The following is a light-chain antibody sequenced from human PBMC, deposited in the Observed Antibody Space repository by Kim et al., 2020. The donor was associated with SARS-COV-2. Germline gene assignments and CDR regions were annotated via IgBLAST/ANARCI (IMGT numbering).Light chain of an antibody. CDR1: QTLSAPF. Sequence: ENVLTQSPVTLSLSPGERATLSCRASQTLSAPFLAWYQHKPGQGPRLLIYGSSTRATGIPDRFSGSASGTDFTLTISRLEPKDFAVYYCHQYGTSPYTFGQGTKLEI. V-gene: IGKV3-20*01. CDR2: GSS. J-gene: IGKJ2*01. CDR3: HQYGTSPYT.